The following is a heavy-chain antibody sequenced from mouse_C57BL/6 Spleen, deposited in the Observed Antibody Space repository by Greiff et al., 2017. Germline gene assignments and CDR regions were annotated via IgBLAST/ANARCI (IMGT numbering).Heavy chain of an antibody. Sequence: EVQLQQSGPELVKPGASVKISCKASGYTFTDYYMNWVKQSHGKSLEWIGDINPNNGGTSYNQKFKGKATLTVDKSSSTAYMELRSLTSEDSAVYYCARNYYGCRDWYFDVWGTGTTVTVSS. CDR1: GYTFTDYY. J-gene: IGHJ1*03. D-gene: IGHD1-1*01. V-gene: IGHV1-26*01. CDR2: INPNNGGT. CDR3: ARNYYGCRDWYFDV.